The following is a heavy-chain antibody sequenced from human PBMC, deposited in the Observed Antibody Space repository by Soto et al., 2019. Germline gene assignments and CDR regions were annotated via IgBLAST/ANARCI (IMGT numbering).Heavy chain of an antibody. CDR2: ISWNSGSI. Sequence: EVQLVESGGGLVQPGRSLRLSCAASGFTFDDYAMHWVRQAPGKGLEWVSGISWNSGSIGYEDSVKGRFTISRDNAKNSLYLQMNSLRAEDTALYYCAKDISGIAAAGGWFDPWGQGTLVTVSS. CDR1: GFTFDDYA. J-gene: IGHJ5*02. V-gene: IGHV3-9*01. CDR3: AKDISGIAAAGGWFDP. D-gene: IGHD6-13*01.